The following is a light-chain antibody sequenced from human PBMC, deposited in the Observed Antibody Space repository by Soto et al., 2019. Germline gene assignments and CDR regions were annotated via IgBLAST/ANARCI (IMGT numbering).Light chain of an antibody. V-gene: IGKV1-27*01. CDR2: AAS. Sequence: DIQMTQSPSSLSASVGDRVTITCRASQGITNSLAWYQQKPGKIPKLLIYAASTLQAGVPPRFSGSGSGTDFTLTISLLQPEYVAYYYYQNYNCSPFTFGRGTKVDIK. J-gene: IGKJ3*01. CDR1: QGITNS. CDR3: QNYNCSPFT.